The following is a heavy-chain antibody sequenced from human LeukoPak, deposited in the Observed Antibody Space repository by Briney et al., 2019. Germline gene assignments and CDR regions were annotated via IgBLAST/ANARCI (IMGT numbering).Heavy chain of an antibody. CDR1: GYSISSGYY. D-gene: IGHD3-10*01. Sequence: SETLSLTCAVSGYSISSGYYWDWIRQHPRKRLEWIGGIYHSGSTYYNPSLKSRVTISIDTSKNEFSLRLSSVTAADTAVYYCARDYGSGSSYDYFYYALDVWGKGTTVTVSS. J-gene: IGHJ6*04. V-gene: IGHV4-38-2*02. CDR3: ARDYGSGSSYDYFYYALDV. CDR2: IYHSGST.